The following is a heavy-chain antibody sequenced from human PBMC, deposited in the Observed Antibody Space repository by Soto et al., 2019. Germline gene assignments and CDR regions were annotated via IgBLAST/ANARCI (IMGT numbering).Heavy chain of an antibody. CDR1: GYTLTELS. V-gene: IGHV1-24*01. D-gene: IGHD3-16*02. Sequence: QVELVQSGAEVKKPGASVKVSCKVSGYTLTELSMHWVRQAPGKGLGWMGVFDAEDGAASYAQNFQGRVTMTVDSSTDTVYMEVTSRRSEDTAVYYCATDLFPDYADAWVTFRPADYWGQGTQVTVSS. CDR2: FDAEDGAA. J-gene: IGHJ4*02. CDR3: ATDLFPDYADAWVTFRPADY.